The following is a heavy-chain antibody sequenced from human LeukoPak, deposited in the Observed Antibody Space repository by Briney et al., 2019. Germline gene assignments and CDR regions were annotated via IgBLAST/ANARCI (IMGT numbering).Heavy chain of an antibody. J-gene: IGHJ6*03. CDR1: GFTFSSYA. V-gene: IGHV3-23*01. Sequence: QTGGSLRLSCAASGFTFSSYAMSWVRQAPGEGLEWVSAISGSGGSTYYADSVKGRFTISRDNSKNTLYLQMNSLRAEDTALYYCAKLPDFGVGYYYYYMDVWGKGTTVTVSS. CDR2: ISGSGGST. CDR3: AKLPDFGVGYYYYYMDV. D-gene: IGHD4/OR15-4a*01.